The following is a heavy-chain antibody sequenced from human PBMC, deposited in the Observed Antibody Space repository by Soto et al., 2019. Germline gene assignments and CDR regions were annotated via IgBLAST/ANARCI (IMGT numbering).Heavy chain of an antibody. CDR1: GDSICSVDYF. Sequence: PSETLSLTCSVPGDSICSVDYFWAWIRQPPGQALEYIGYIYKSATTYYNPSFESRVAISLDTSKSQFSLNVTSVTAADTAVYFCARGRYCLTGRCFPNWFDSWGQGTLVTVSS. CDR2: IYKSATT. J-gene: IGHJ5*01. D-gene: IGHD2-15*01. CDR3: ARGRYCLTGRCFPNWFDS. V-gene: IGHV4-30-4*01.